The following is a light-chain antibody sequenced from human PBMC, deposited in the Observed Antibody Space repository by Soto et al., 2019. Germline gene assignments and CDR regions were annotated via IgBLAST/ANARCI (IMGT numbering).Light chain of an antibody. Sequence: QSVLTQPPSASGTPGQGVTISCSGASSNIGSNTVNSYQHLPGTAPQLLIYSNNKRPSGVPDRFSGSMSGTSASLAISGLQSEDEADYYCAAWDDSLNGPVFGGGTKLTVL. V-gene: IGLV1-44*01. CDR1: SSNIGSNT. J-gene: IGLJ2*01. CDR3: AAWDDSLNGPV. CDR2: SNN.